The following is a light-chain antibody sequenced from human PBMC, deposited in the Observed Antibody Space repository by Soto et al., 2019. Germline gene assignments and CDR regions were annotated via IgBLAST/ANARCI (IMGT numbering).Light chain of an antibody. V-gene: IGLV2-14*03. CDR2: DVN. CDR3: TSYTSSNSLYV. J-gene: IGLJ1*01. Sequence: QSVLAQPASVSGSPGQSITISCTGTSSDVSGYNYVSWYQQLPGKAPKLIIYDVNNRPSGVSNRFSASKSANAASLTISGLQAEDEADYYCTSYTSSNSLYVFGTGTKVTVL. CDR1: SSDVSGYNY.